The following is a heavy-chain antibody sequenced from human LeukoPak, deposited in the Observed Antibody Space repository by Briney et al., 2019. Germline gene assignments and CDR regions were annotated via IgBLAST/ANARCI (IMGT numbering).Heavy chain of an antibody. J-gene: IGHJ4*02. V-gene: IGHV3-7*01. Sequence: GGSLRLSCAASGFTFDDYGMSWVRQAPGKGLEWVANIKQDGSEKYYVDSVKDRFTISRDNAKNSLYLQMNSLRAEDAAVYYCTRENWHFDYWGQGNLVTVSS. CDR1: GFTFDDYG. CDR2: IKQDGSEK. CDR3: TRENWHFDY.